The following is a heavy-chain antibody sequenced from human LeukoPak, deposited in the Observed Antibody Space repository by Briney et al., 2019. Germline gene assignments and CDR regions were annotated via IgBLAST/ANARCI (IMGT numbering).Heavy chain of an antibody. J-gene: IGHJ6*02. CDR2: IIPIFGTA. V-gene: IGHV1-69*13. CDR1: GGTFSSYD. Sequence: PVKVSCKASGGTFSSYDISWVRQAPGQGLEWMGGIIPIFGTANYAQKFQGRVTITADESTSTAYMELSSLRSEDTAVYYCANRRRASRGYGMDVWGQGITVTVSS. CDR3: ANRRRASRGYGMDV. D-gene: IGHD1-1*01.